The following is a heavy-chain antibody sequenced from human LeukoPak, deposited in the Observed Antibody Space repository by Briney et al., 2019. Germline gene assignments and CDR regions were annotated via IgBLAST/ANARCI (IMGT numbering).Heavy chain of an antibody. Sequence: SETLSLTCAVSGGSISSSNWWSWVRQPPGKGLEWIGEIYHSGSTNYNPSLKSRVTISVDKSKNQFSLKLSSVTAANTAVYYCARVSSGATTVDYWGQGTLVTVSS. CDR1: GGSISSSNW. CDR2: IYHSGST. CDR3: ARVSSGATTVDY. J-gene: IGHJ4*02. V-gene: IGHV4-4*02. D-gene: IGHD1-26*01.